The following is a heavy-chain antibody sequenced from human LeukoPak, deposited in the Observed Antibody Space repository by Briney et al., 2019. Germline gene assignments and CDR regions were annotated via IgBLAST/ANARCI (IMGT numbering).Heavy chain of an antibody. V-gene: IGHV3-23*01. CDR1: GFTFSANP. D-gene: IGHD6-19*01. CDR2: ISGNGDYT. J-gene: IGHJ4*02. Sequence: PGGSLRLSCAASGFTFSANPMSWVRQAPGKGLEWVSSISGNGDYTYYADSVKGRLTISRDNSKNTLYLQMNTLRAEDTAVYYCARDVESIAVAGYFDYWGQGTLVTVSS. CDR3: ARDVESIAVAGYFDY.